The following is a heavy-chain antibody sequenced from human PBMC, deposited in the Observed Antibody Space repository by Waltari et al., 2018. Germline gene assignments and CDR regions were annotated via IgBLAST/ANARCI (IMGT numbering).Heavy chain of an antibody. CDR1: GFTCSSYA. CDR2: ISGSGGST. D-gene: IGHD6-6*01. CDR3: AKDWGSSIAARWDAFDI. V-gene: IGHV3-23*01. Sequence: EVQLLESGGGLVQPGGSLRLSCAASGFTCSSYAMSWVRQAPGKGLEWVSAISGSGGSTYSADSVKGRFTISRDNSKNTLYLQMNSLRAEDTAVYYCAKDWGSSIAARWDAFDIWGQGTMVTVSS. J-gene: IGHJ3*02.